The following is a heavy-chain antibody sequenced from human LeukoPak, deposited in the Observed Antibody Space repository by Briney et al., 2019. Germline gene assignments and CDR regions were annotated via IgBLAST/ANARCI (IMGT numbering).Heavy chain of an antibody. CDR3: ARMQSITMIVVVIHDAFDI. CDR1: GGTFSSYA. V-gene: IGHV1-69*06. J-gene: IGHJ3*02. D-gene: IGHD3-22*01. Sequence: SVKVSCKASGGTFSSYAISWVRQAPGQGLEWMGGIIPIFGTANYAQKFQGRVTITADKSTSTAYMELSSLRSEDTAVYYCARMQSITMIVVVIHDAFDIWGQGTMVTVSS. CDR2: IIPIFGTA.